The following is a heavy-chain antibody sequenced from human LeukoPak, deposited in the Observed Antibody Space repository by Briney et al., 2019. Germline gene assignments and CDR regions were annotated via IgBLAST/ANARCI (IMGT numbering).Heavy chain of an antibody. J-gene: IGHJ5*02. V-gene: IGHV1-2*02. CDR3: ARGDDYIWGSAFNWFDP. CDR2: INGNSGGT. Sequence: APVKVSCKASGYTFTGYYMHWVRQAPGQGLEWMGWINGNSGGTKYAQKFQGRVTMTRDTSISTAYMELNRLRSDNTAVYYCARGDDYIWGSAFNWFDPWGQGTLVTVSS. D-gene: IGHD3-16*01. CDR1: GYTFTGYY.